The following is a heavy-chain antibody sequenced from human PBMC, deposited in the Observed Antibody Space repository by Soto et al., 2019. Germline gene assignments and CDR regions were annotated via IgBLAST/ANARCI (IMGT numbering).Heavy chain of an antibody. CDR1: GGSFSGYY. J-gene: IGHJ6*03. CDR3: ARGNILTGYYQRYYYYYMDV. Sequence: PSETLSLTCAVYGGSFSGYYWSWIRQPPGKGLEWIGEINHSGSTNYNPSLKSRVTISVDTSKNQFSLKLSSVTAADTAVYYCARGNILTGYYQRYYYYYMDVWGKGTTVTVSS. CDR2: INHSGST. D-gene: IGHD3-9*01. V-gene: IGHV4-34*01.